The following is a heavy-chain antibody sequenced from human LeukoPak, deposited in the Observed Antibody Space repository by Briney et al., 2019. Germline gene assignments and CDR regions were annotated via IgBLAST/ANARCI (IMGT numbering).Heavy chain of an antibody. V-gene: IGHV3-64*04. CDR2: ISSNGGST. CDR1: GFTFSSYA. D-gene: IGHD1-1*01. CDR3: AKGRYPPRYYFDY. J-gene: IGHJ4*02. Sequence: PGGSLRLSCSASGFTFSSYAMHWVRQAPGKGLEYVSAISSNGGSTYYADSVKGRFTISRDNSKNTLYLQMNSLRAEDTAVYYCAKGRYPPRYYFDYWGQGTLVTVSS.